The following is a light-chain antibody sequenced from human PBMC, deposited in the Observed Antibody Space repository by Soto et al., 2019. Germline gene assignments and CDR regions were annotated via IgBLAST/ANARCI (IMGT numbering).Light chain of an antibody. CDR3: QQRSDWPST. CDR1: QSVSSY. V-gene: IGKV3-11*01. Sequence: EIVLTQSPATLSLSPGERATLSCRASQSVSSYLAWYQQKPGQAPRLLIYDASNRATGIPARFSGSGSGTDFTLTIRSPEPEDFAVYYCQQRSDWPSTFGGGTKVQIK. J-gene: IGKJ4*01. CDR2: DAS.